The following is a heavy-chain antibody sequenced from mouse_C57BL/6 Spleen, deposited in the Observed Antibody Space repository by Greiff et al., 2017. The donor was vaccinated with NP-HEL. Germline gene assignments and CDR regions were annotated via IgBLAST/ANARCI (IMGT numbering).Heavy chain of an antibody. CDR3: AIFYYSKEGDYFDY. V-gene: IGHV1-82*01. J-gene: IGHJ2*01. D-gene: IGHD2-5*01. CDR1: GYAFSSSW. Sequence: VQLQESGPELVKPGASVKISCKASGYAFSSSWMNWVKQRPGKGLEWIGRIYPGDGDTNYNGKFKGKATLTADKSSSTAYMQLSSLTSEDSAVYFCAIFYYSKEGDYFDYWGQGTTLTVSS. CDR2: IYPGDGDT.